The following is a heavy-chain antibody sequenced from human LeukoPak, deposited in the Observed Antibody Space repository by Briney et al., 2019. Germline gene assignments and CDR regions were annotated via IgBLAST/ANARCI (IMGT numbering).Heavy chain of an antibody. Sequence: ASVKVSCKASGYTFTSYGISWVRQAPGQGLEWMGWISAYNGNTNYAQKLQGRVTMTTDTSTSTAYMELRGLRSGDTAVYYCARGARGILTGYYSYFDYWGQGTLVTVSS. CDR2: ISAYNGNT. CDR3: ARGARGILTGYYSYFDY. D-gene: IGHD3-9*01. CDR1: GYTFTSYG. J-gene: IGHJ4*02. V-gene: IGHV1-18*01.